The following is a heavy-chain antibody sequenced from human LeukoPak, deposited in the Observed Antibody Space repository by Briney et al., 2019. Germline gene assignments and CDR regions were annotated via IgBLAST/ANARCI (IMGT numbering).Heavy chain of an antibody. D-gene: IGHD5-24*01. CDR1: GGSFSGYY. CDR2: INHSGST. J-gene: IGHJ4*02. Sequence: KPSETLSLTCAVYGGSFSGYYWSWIRQPPGKGLEWIGEINHSGSTNYNPSLKSRVTISVDTSKNQFSLKLSSVTAADTAVYYCARLQTGSDYWGQGTLVTVSS. CDR3: ARLQTGSDY. V-gene: IGHV4-34*01.